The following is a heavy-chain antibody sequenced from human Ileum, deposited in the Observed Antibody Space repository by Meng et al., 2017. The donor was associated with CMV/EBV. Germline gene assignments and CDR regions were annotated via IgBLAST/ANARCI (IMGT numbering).Heavy chain of an antibody. Sequence: GESLNISCTTSGFTFSSYSMNWVRQAPGKGLEWVSYISTSSSTIYHADSVKGRFTISRDNVKNSLYLQMNSLRAEDTAMYYCARSPGFGELLPFDYWGQGTLVTVSS. V-gene: IGHV3-48*04. CDR2: ISTSSSTI. CDR1: GFTFSSYS. D-gene: IGHD3-10*01. J-gene: IGHJ4*01. CDR3: ARSPGFGELLPFDY.